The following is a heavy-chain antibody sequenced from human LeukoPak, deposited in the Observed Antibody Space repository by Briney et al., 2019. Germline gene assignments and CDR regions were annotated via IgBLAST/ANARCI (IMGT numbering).Heavy chain of an antibody. J-gene: IGHJ6*02. V-gene: IGHV3-33*01. CDR3: ARDLYSYYDMDV. CDR1: GFTFSTYG. CDR2: IWYDGSNK. Sequence: PGGSLRLSCAASGFTFSTYGMHWVRQAPGKGLEWVALIWYDGSNKYYADSVKGRFTISRDNSKNTLHLQMDSLRAEDTAVYYCARDLYSYYDMDVWGQGTTVTVSS.